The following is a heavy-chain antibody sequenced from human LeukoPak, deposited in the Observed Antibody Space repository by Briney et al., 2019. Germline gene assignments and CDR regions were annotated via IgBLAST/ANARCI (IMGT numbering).Heavy chain of an antibody. V-gene: IGHV4-39*01. CDR2: IYQGEST. CDR3: ARGKYDSGGYYLDY. J-gene: IGHJ4*02. D-gene: IGHD3-22*01. CDR1: GGSVNSVTYY. Sequence: SETLSLTCAVSGGSVNSVTYYWAWVRQPPGKGLEWIGSIYQGESTYSNPSLESRVSMSVDTSKNQFSLRLTSVTAADTAVYYCARGKYDSGGYYLDYWGQGTLVTVSS.